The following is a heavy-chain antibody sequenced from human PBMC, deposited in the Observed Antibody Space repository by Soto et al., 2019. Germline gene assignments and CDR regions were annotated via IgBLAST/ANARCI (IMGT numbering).Heavy chain of an antibody. CDR1: GDSIITSTYY. J-gene: IGHJ4*02. V-gene: IGHV4-39*01. D-gene: IGHD1-7*01. Sequence: ASETLSLTCTVSGDSIITSTYYWVWIRQPPGKGLEWIGSIYSNGTTNYNPSLENRVTISVDTSENQFSLMLTSLTAVDTAVYYCARPRDGNYLSYWGRGTLVTVSS. CDR3: ARPRDGNYLSY. CDR2: IYSNGTT.